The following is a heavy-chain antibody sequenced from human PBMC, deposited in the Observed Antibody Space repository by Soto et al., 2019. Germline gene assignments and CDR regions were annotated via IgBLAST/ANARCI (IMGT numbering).Heavy chain of an antibody. CDR2: ISYDGSNK. CDR3: ASALHPDYYDSSGYFLDY. Sequence: QPGGSLRLSCAASGFTFSSYAMHWVRQAPGKGLEWVAVISYDGSNKYYADSVKGRFTISRDNSKNTLYLQMNSLRAEDTAVYYCASALHPDYYDSSGYFLDYWGQGTLVTVSS. CDR1: GFTFSSYA. D-gene: IGHD3-22*01. J-gene: IGHJ4*02. V-gene: IGHV3-30-3*01.